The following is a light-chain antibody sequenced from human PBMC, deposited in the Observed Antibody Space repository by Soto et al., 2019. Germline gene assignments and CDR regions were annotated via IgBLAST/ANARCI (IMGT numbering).Light chain of an antibody. CDR2: GAS. Sequence: EIVMTQSPATLSVSPGERATLSCRASQSVSSNLAWYQQKPGQAPRLLIYGASTRATGIPARFSGSESVTEFTLTISSLQSEDFAVYYCQQYNNWPATFGQGTKVEIK. CDR1: QSVSSN. CDR3: QQYNNWPAT. V-gene: IGKV3D-15*01. J-gene: IGKJ1*01.